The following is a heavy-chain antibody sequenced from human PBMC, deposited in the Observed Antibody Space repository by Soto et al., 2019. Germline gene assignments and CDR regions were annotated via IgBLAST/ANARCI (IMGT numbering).Heavy chain of an antibody. Sequence: QVQLQQWGGGLLKPSETLSLTCAVYGGSLSGYSWSWIRQTPGKGLEWIGEINHSGSTNYNPSLKSRVIISVDMSKNQFSLKLNSVTAAATAVYYCGLVAAIRDNSGTDVWGQGITVTVSS. V-gene: IGHV4-34*01. J-gene: IGHJ6*02. CDR2: INHSGST. CDR3: GLVAAIRDNSGTDV. D-gene: IGHD2-15*01. CDR1: GGSLSGYS.